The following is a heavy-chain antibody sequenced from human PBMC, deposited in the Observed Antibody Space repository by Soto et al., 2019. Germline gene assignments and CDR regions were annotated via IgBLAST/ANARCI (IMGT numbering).Heavy chain of an antibody. CDR1: GYTFTIYD. V-gene: IGHV1-8*01. Sequence: ASVKVSCMASGYTFTIYDINWVRQATGQGLEWMGWMNPNSGNTGYAQKFQGRVTMTRNTSISTAYMELSSLRSEDTAVYYCARGSISQYYYYYGMDVWGQGTTVTVSS. CDR2: MNPNSGNT. J-gene: IGHJ6*02. CDR3: ARGSISQYYYYYGMDV.